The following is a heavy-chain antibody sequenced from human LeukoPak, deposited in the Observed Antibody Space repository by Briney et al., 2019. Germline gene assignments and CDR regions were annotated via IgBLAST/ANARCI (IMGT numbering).Heavy chain of an antibody. V-gene: IGHV3-23*01. Sequence: GGSLRLSCVASGFTFSSYAMSWVCQAPGKGLEWVSALSGSGDSRYYADSVKGRFTVARDNSKNTLYLQMNSLRAEDTAVYYCAKGLSGSYFSYWGQGSLVTVSS. CDR1: GFTFSSYA. CDR3: AKGLSGSYFSY. D-gene: IGHD1-26*01. J-gene: IGHJ4*02. CDR2: LSGSGDSR.